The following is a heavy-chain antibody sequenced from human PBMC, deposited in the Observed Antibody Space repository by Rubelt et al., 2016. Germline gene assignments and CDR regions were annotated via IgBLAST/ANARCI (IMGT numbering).Heavy chain of an antibody. V-gene: IGHV4-39*07. J-gene: IGHJ5*02. CDR1: GGSISSYY. CDR2: VYHSGAT. Sequence: QLQLRESGPGLVKPSETLSLTCTVSGGSISSYYWGWIRQPPGMGLEWIGEVYHSGATHYNPSLKSRVSISSDKSKNKFSRKLTCVTAADRAMYYCAGGSSGDHWFDPWGRGTLVTVSS. D-gene: IGHD6-19*01. CDR3: AGGSSGDHWFDP.